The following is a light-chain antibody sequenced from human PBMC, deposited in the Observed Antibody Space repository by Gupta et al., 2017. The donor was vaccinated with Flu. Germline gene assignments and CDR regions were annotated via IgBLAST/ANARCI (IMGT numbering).Light chain of an antibody. V-gene: IGLV2-11*01. CDR2: DIS. CDR1: SSDFTSHNS. J-gene: IGLJ2*01. CDR3: CSMTITHTRV. Sequence: SALTQPRSVSGSTGQSITISCTGSSSDFTSHNSVSWYQQYPGQGPKLIVYDISNRPADVPDRFSGSQSNNTLSLTFSGLQADDEADYYCCSMTITHTRVFGCGTNLTVL.